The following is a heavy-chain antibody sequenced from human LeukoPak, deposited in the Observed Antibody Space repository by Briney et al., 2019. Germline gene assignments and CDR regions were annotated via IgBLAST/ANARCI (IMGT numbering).Heavy chain of an antibody. Sequence: SETLSLTCTVSGGSISSYYWSWIRQPPRKGLQWIGYIYYSGSTNYNPSLKSRVTISVDTSKNQFSLKLSSVTAADTAVYYCARGRYGSGSYLGYYGMDVWGQGTTVTVSS. CDR2: IYYSGST. CDR1: GGSISSYY. V-gene: IGHV4-59*01. D-gene: IGHD3-10*01. CDR3: ARGRYGSGSYLGYYGMDV. J-gene: IGHJ6*02.